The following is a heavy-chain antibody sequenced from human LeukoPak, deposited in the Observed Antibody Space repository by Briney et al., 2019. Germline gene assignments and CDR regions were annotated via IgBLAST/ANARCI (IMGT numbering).Heavy chain of an antibody. CDR3: AREGIVGVYFDY. CDR2: INHSGST. J-gene: IGHJ4*02. Sequence: SETLSLTCAVYGGSFSGYYWSWIRQPPGKGLEWIGEINHSGSTNYNPSHKSRVTISVDTSKNQFSLKLSSVTAADTAVYYCAREGIVGVYFDYWGQGTLVTVSS. CDR1: GGSFSGYY. V-gene: IGHV4-34*01. D-gene: IGHD1-26*01.